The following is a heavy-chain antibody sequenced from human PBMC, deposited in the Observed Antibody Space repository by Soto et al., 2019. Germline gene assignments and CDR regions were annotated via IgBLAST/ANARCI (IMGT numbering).Heavy chain of an antibody. J-gene: IGHJ4*02. CDR1: GYTFTSYS. Sequence: QVQLVQSGAEVKKPGASVKVSCKASGYTFTSYSISWVRQAPGQGLEWMGWISAYNGNTNYAQMLQGRVTMTTDTSTNTAYMELRSLRYDDTAVYDCARDAPPADYWGQGTLVTVSS. CDR3: ARDAPPADY. V-gene: IGHV1-18*04. CDR2: ISAYNGNT.